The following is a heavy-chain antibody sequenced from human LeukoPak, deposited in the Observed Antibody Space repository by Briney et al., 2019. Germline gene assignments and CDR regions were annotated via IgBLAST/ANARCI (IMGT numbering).Heavy chain of an antibody. D-gene: IGHD6-13*01. Sequence: SETLSLTCTVSGGSISSYYWSWIRQPAGKGLEWIGRIYTSGSTNYNPSLKSRVTMSVDTSKNQFSLKLSSVTAADTAVYYCAQIAAAGNLVDYWGQGTLVTVSS. V-gene: IGHV4-4*07. CDR2: IYTSGST. CDR1: GGSISSYY. CDR3: AQIAAAGNLVDY. J-gene: IGHJ4*02.